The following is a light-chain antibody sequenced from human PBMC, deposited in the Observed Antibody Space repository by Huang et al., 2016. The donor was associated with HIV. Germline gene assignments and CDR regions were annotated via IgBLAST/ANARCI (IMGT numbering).Light chain of an antibody. CDR1: QSVTNNY. J-gene: IGKJ1*01. Sequence: IVLTQSPGTLSLSPGERATLSCRASQSVTNNYLAWYQQRPGQAPRLRIYGASNRATDIPDRFGGSGSGRDFTLTISRLEPEDFAVYYCQQYFNSPRTFGQGTKVEIK. CDR2: GAS. V-gene: IGKV3-20*01. CDR3: QQYFNSPRT.